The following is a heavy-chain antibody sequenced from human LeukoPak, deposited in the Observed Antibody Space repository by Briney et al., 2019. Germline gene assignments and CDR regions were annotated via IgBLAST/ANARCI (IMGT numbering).Heavy chain of an antibody. Sequence: GGSLRLSCAAAGLTFSTNSMNWVRQAPGKGLEWVSYISFSSSTIYYADPVKGRFTISRDNAKNLLYLQMNSLRAEDTAVYYCATFHAPWGQGTLVTVSS. J-gene: IGHJ5*02. CDR2: ISFSSSTI. D-gene: IGHD2/OR15-2a*01. CDR1: GLTFSTNS. V-gene: IGHV3-48*01. CDR3: ATFHAP.